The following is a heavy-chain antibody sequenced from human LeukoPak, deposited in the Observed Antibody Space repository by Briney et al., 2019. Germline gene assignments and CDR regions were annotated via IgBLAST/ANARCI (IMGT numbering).Heavy chain of an antibody. CDR1: GGSISSYY. CDR2: IYSTESP. J-gene: IGHJ4*02. Sequence: SETLSLTCTVSGGSISSYYWSWIRQPPGKGLEWIGYIYSTESPNYNPSLKSRVTISVDTSKNQFSLKLSSVTAADTAVYYCARQRPYGGNCPFDYWGQGTLVTVSS. D-gene: IGHD4-23*01. V-gene: IGHV4-4*09. CDR3: ARQRPYGGNCPFDY.